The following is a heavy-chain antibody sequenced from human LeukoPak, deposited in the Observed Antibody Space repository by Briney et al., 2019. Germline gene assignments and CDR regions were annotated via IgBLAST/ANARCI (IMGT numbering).Heavy chain of an antibody. V-gene: IGHV3-15*01. J-gene: IGHJ4*02. CDR2: IKSKTDGGTT. Sequence: GGSQRLSCAASGFTFSNAWMSWVRQAPGKGLEWVGRIKSKTDGGTTDYAAPVKGRFTISRDDSKNTLYLQMNSLKTEDTAVYYCTTTYYYDSSGYYYVYWGQGTLVTVSS. D-gene: IGHD3-22*01. CDR3: TTTYYYDSSGYYYVY. CDR1: GFTFSNAW.